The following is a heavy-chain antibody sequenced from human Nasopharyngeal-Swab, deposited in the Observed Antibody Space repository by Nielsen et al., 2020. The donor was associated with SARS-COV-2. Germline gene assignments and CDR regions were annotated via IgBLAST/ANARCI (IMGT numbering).Heavy chain of an antibody. J-gene: IGHJ6*02. D-gene: IGHD6-19*01. CDR3: ARSVSGTTHYYYYYGMDV. CDR1: GYTFTGYY. V-gene: IGHV1-2*06. CDR2: INPNSGGT. Sequence: ASVKVSCKASGYTFTGYYMHWVRPAPGQGLEWMGRINPNSGGTNYAQKFQGRVTMTRDTSISTAYMELSRLRSDDTAVYYCARSVSGTTHYYYYYGMDVWGQGTTVTVSS.